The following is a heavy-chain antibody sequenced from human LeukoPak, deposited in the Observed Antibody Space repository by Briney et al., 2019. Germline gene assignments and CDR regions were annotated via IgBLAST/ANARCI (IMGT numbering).Heavy chain of an antibody. CDR1: GFTFSSYA. Sequence: PGGSLRLSCAASGFTFSSYAMSWVRQAPGKGLEWVSAISGSGGSTYYADSVKGRFTISRDNSKNTLYLQMNSLRAEDTAVYYCAKEFSSLWFGDQYYFDYWGQGTLVTVSS. V-gene: IGHV3-23*01. CDR2: ISGSGGST. CDR3: AKEFSSLWFGDQYYFDY. D-gene: IGHD3-10*01. J-gene: IGHJ4*02.